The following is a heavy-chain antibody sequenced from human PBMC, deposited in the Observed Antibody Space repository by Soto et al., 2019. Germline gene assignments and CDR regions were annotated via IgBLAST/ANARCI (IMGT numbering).Heavy chain of an antibody. CDR3: ARDQGLGSDSSGCYSL. D-gene: IGHD6-19*01. J-gene: IGHJ4*02. V-gene: IGHV1-69*06. CDR1: GGTFSSYA. Sequence: QVQLVQSGAEVKKPGSSVKVSCKASGGTFSSYAISWVRQAPGQGLEWMGGNIPIFGTANYAQKFQGRVTITADKSTSTAYMELSSLRSEDTAVYYCARDQGLGSDSSGCYSLWGQGTLVTVSS. CDR2: NIPIFGTA.